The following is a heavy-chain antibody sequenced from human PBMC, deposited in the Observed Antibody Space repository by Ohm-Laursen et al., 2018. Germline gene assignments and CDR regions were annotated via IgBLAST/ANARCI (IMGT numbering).Heavy chain of an antibody. CDR1: SASINLHY. CDR2: INHSGST. V-gene: IGHV4-59*11. D-gene: IGHD2-8*02. Sequence: SETLSLTCSVSSASINLHYWSWIRQSPGRGLEWIGYINHSGSTNYNPSLKSRLTLSVDTSKNQFSPKLTSVTAADTAVYYCARDLIAYCTATSCDNFGMDVWGQGTTVTVSS. J-gene: IGHJ6*02. CDR3: ARDLIAYCTATSCDNFGMDV.